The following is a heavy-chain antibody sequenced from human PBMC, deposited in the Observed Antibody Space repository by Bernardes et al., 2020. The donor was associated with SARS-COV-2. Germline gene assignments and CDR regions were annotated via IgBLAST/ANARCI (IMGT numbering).Heavy chain of an antibody. J-gene: IGHJ4*02. CDR3: AREVPFGYNYFDL. CDR1: GFTFNTYG. Sequence: GGSLRLSCAASGFTFNTYGMHWVHQAPGKGLEWVANINKDGTKTDYMDSVKGRFTISRDNAKNSLYLQMSGLRAEDTAVYYCAREVPFGYNYFDLWGQGTLVIVSS. CDR2: INKDGTKT. D-gene: IGHD3-22*01. V-gene: IGHV3-7*01.